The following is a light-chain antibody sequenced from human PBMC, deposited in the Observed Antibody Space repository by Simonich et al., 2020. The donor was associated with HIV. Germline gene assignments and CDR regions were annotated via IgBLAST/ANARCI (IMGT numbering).Light chain of an antibody. CDR2: GAS. CDR3: QQYNSWPPWT. CDR1: QSVSSN. Sequence: IVMTQSPATLSVSPGERATLSCRASQSVSSNLAWYQQKPGQAPRLLIYGASNRATGIPARFSGSGSGTEFTLTISSMQSEDFAVYYCQQYNSWPPWTFGQGTKVEIK. V-gene: IGKV3-15*01. J-gene: IGKJ1*01.